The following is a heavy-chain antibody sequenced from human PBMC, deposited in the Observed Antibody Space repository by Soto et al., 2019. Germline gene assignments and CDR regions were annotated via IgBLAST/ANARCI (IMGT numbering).Heavy chain of an antibody. V-gene: IGHV3-7*01. CDR2: IHQGGRET. CDR1: GFPFSSHW. D-gene: IGHD5-18*01. CDR3: AQAMAYAFHI. J-gene: IGHJ3*02. Sequence: EVRLVESGGGLVQPGGSLRLSCAASGFPFSSHWMSWVRQAPGKGLEWLGNIHQGGRETHFADSVRGRFTISRDNAKNSLFLQLNSLRAEDTAVYYCAQAMAYAFHIWGQGTVVTVSS.